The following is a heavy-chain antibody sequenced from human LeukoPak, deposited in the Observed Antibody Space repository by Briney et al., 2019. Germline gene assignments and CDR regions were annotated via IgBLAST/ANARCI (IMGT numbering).Heavy chain of an antibody. D-gene: IGHD5-24*01. CDR1: GFSFRNYW. CDR2: ISWDGGST. J-gene: IGHJ4*02. Sequence: PGGSLRLSCAASGFSFRNYWMSWVRQAPGKGLEWVSLISWDGGSTYYADSVKGRFTISRDNSKNSLYLQMNSLRTEDTALYYCAKDIGDGYNYFDYWGQGTLVTVSS. V-gene: IGHV3-43*01. CDR3: AKDIGDGYNYFDY.